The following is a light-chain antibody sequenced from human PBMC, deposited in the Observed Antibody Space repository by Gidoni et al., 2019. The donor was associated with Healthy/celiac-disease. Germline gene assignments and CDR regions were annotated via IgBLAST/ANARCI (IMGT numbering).Light chain of an antibody. Sequence: DIQMTQSPSSLSASVGDRVTITCQASQDISNYLNWYQQKPGKAPKLLIYDASNLETGVPSRFSGSGSGTDFTVTISSLQPEDIATYYCQQYDKLPPWTFGQGTKVEIK. J-gene: IGKJ1*01. CDR2: DAS. CDR1: QDISNY. V-gene: IGKV1-33*01. CDR3: QQYDKLPPWT.